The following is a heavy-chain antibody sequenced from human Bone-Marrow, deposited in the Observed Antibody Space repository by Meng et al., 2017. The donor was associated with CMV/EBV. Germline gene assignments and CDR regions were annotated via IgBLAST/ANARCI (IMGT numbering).Heavy chain of an antibody. D-gene: IGHD2-15*01. V-gene: IGHV3-30-3*01. CDR1: GFTFSSYA. CDR3: ARDGEVAKRRTEYFQL. CDR2: ISYDGSNK. Sequence: GESLKISCAVAGFTFSSYAMHWVRQAPGKGLEWVAVISYDGSNKYNGDSVKGRFTISRDNSKNSLYLQMNGLRAEDTAVYYWARDGEVAKRRTEYFQLWGQGTLVTVSS. J-gene: IGHJ1*01.